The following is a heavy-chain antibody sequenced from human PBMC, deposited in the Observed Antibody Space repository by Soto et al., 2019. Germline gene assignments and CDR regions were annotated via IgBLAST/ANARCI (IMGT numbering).Heavy chain of an antibody. CDR1: GYTLTELS. J-gene: IGHJ6*03. D-gene: IGHD4-17*01. CDR3: AADMTPVTLPGYYYYMDV. V-gene: IGHV1-24*01. CDR2: FDPEDGET. Sequence: QVQLVQSGAEVKKPGASVKVSCKVSGYTLTELSMHWVRQAPGKGLEWMGGFDPEDGETIYAQKFQGRVTMTEDRSTDTAYMELSSLRSEDTAVYYCAADMTPVTLPGYYYYMDVWGKGTTVTVSS.